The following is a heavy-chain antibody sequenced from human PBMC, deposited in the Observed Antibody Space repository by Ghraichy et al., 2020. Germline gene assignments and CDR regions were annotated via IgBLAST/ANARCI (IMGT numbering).Heavy chain of an antibody. CDR2: IYYSGST. CDR3: ARVNYGDYYGAYCDY. Sequence: SETLSLTCTVSRSSIRSYYWSWIRQPPGKGLEWIGYIYYSGSTNYSPSLKSRVTISVDTSKNQFSLRLSSVTAADTAVYYCARVNYGDYYGAYCDYWGQGTLVTVSS. J-gene: IGHJ4*02. D-gene: IGHD4-17*01. CDR1: RSSIRSYY. V-gene: IGHV4-59*01.